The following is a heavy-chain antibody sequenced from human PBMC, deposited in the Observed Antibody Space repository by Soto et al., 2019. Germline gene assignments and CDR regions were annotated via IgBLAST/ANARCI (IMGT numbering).Heavy chain of an antibody. Sequence: EVQLLESGGGLVQPGGSLRLSCAASGFTFSSYAMSWVRQAPGKGLEWVSAISGSGGSTYYADSVKGRFTISRDNSKNTLYLQLNSLTAEDTTVYYCAKTYGDYRRFDPWGQVTLVTVSS. CDR2: ISGSGGST. V-gene: IGHV3-23*01. D-gene: IGHD4-17*01. J-gene: IGHJ5*02. CDR1: GFTFSSYA. CDR3: AKTYGDYRRFDP.